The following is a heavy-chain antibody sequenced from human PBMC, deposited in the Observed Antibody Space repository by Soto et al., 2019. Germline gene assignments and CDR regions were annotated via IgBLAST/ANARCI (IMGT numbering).Heavy chain of an antibody. Sequence: PGESLKISCAASGFTFSSYAMSWVRQAPGKGLEWVSAISGSGGSTYYADSVKGRFTISRDNSENTLYLQMNSLRAEDTAVYYCAKSPIVVVIAYYFDYWGQGTLVTVSS. CDR1: GFTFSSYA. CDR3: AKSPIVVVIAYYFDY. V-gene: IGHV3-23*01. CDR2: ISGSGGST. J-gene: IGHJ4*02. D-gene: IGHD3-22*01.